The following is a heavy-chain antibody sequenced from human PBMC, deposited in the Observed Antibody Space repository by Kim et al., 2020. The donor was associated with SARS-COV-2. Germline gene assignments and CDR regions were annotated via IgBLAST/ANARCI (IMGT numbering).Heavy chain of an antibody. Sequence: GTKYADSVKGRFTISRDDSKNTLYLQMNSRGAEDTAIYYCVKGLYFVDYWGQGTLVTVVS. CDR3: VKGLYFVDY. CDR2: GT. V-gene: IGHV3-23*01. J-gene: IGHJ4*02. D-gene: IGHD3-10*01.